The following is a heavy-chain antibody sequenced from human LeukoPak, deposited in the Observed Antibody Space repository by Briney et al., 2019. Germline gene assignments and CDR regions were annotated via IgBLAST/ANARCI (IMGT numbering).Heavy chain of an antibody. Sequence: GGSLRLSCAASGFTFSSYTMNWVRQAPGKGLEWVSSISSSSGHKFYADSVKGRFTISRDNAKNSLYLQMNSLRAEDTAVYYCARDLSTLNFDYWGQGTLVTVYS. J-gene: IGHJ4*02. CDR3: ARDLSTLNFDY. V-gene: IGHV3-21*01. CDR2: ISSSSGHK. CDR1: GFTFSSYT.